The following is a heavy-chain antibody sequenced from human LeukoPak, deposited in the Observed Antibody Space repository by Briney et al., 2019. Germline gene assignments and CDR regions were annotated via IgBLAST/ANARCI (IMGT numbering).Heavy chain of an antibody. Sequence: ASVKLSCKASGGTFSSYAISWVRQAPGQRLEWRGGIIPIFGTANYAQKFQGRVTITADKSTSTAYMELSSLRSEDTAVYYCARDGCSGGSCYFVNLGYWGQGTLVTVSS. CDR1: GGTFSSYA. V-gene: IGHV1-69*06. D-gene: IGHD2-15*01. J-gene: IGHJ4*02. CDR3: ARDGCSGGSCYFVNLGY. CDR2: IIPIFGTA.